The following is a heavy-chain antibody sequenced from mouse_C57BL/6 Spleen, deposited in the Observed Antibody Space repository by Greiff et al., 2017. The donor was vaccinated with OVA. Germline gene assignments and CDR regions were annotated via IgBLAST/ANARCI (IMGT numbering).Heavy chain of an antibody. CDR3: ARHGYGSSPWFAY. CDR1: GFTFSDYY. CDR2: INYDGSST. Sequence: EVKLMESEGGLVQPGSSMKLSCTASGFTFSDYYMAWVRQVPEKGLEWVANINYDGSSTYYLDSLKSRFIISRDNAKNILYLQMSSLKSEDTATYYCARHGYGSSPWFAYWGQGTLVTVSA. D-gene: IGHD1-1*01. V-gene: IGHV5-16*01. J-gene: IGHJ3*01.